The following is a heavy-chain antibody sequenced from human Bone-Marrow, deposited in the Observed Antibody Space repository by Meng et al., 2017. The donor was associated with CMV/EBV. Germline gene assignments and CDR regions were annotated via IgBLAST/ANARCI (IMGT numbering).Heavy chain of an antibody. CDR3: ARVAGGWAFDY. CDR1: AYAFPGYY. V-gene: IGHV1-2*02. CDR2: INPNSGGT. J-gene: IGHJ4*02. D-gene: IGHD6-19*01. Sequence: SCKAAAYAFPGYYMHWVRPAPGQGPEWMGWINPNSGGTNSAQRFQGRVTMTRDTSISTVYMEMSRLRSDDTAVYYCARVAGGWAFDYWGQGTLVTVSS.